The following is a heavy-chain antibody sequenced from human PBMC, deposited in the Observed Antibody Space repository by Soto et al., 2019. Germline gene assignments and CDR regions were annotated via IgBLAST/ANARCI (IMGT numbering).Heavy chain of an antibody. J-gene: IGHJ4*02. CDR2: IRSKAYGGTI. CDR1: GFTFGEYA. D-gene: IGHD3-10*01. Sequence: GGSLRLSCTASGFTFGEYAMSWFRQAPGKGLELVVLIRSKAYGGTIDYAASVKGRFAISRDVSKSIAYLQMNSLKTEDTAVYYCTRDSIHFWFGELLGPFDYWGQGTLVTVSS. CDR3: TRDSIHFWFGELLGPFDY. V-gene: IGHV3-49*03.